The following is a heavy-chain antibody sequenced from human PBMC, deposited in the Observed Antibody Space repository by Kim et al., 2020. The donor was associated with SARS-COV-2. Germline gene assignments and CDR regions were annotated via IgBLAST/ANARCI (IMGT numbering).Heavy chain of an antibody. J-gene: IGHJ6*03. Sequence: SVKVSCKASGGTFSSYAISWVRQAPGQGLEWMGRIIPILGIASYAQKFQGRVTITADKSTSTAYMELSSLRSEDTAVYYCARDQGYCSGGSCYWAYYYYYMDVWGKGTTVTVSS. CDR3: ARDQGYCSGGSCYWAYYYYYMDV. CDR1: GGTFSSYA. CDR2: IIPILGIA. D-gene: IGHD2-15*01. V-gene: IGHV1-69*04.